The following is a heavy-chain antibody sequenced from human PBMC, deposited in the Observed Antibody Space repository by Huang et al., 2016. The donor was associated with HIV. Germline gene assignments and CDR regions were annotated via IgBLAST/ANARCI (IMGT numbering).Heavy chain of an antibody. CDR1: GFNFSSYW. V-gene: IGHV3-7*01. J-gene: IGHJ4*02. D-gene: IGHD3-9*01. Sequence: VQLLESGGGLVQPGGSLRLSCAGSGFNFSSYWMSWMRQGTGKGVEWVASIKPDESEKYYVDSVKGRFTVSRDSAKNSFFLQMSSLRAEDTAVYYCAGPNDIFTVWGQGALVTVSS. CDR3: AGPNDIFTV. CDR2: IKPDESEK.